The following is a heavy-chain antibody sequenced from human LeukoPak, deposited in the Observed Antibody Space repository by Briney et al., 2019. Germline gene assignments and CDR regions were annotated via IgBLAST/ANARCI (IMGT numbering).Heavy chain of an antibody. D-gene: IGHD3-10*01. J-gene: IGHJ4*02. CDR1: GYTFTGYY. Sequence: ASVKVSCKASGYTFTGYYMHWVRQAPGQGLEWMGWINPNSGGTNYAQKFQGRVTTTRDTSISTAYMELSRLRSDDTAVYYCARDMVRGVRVFGYWGQGTLVTVSS. CDR3: ARDMVRGVRVFGY. CDR2: INPNSGGT. V-gene: IGHV1-2*02.